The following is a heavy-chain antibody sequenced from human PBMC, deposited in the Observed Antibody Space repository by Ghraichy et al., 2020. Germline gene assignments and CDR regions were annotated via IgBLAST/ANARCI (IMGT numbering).Heavy chain of an antibody. J-gene: IGHJ6*03. CDR2: IYYSGST. Sequence: SETLSLTCTVSGGSISGYYWSWIRQPPGKGLEWIGYIYYSGSTNYNPSLKSRVTISLDTSKNQLSLNLSSVTAADTALYYCARQGGWYLGRLYYYYYMDVWVKGTTVTVSS. CDR1: GGSISGYY. CDR3: ARQGGWYLGRLYYYYYMDV. V-gene: IGHV4-59*08. D-gene: IGHD6-19*01.